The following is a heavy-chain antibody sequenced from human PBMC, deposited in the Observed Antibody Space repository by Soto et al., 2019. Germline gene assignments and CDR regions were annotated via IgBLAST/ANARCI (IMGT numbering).Heavy chain of an antibody. D-gene: IGHD2-15*01. J-gene: IGHJ4*02. CDR3: ARDGQYCSGGSCYPYYFDY. Sequence: ASVKVSCKASGYTFTSYGISWARQAPGQGLEWMGWISAYNGNTNYAQKLQGRVTMTTDTSTSTAYMELRSLRSDDTAVYYCARDGQYCSGGSCYPYYFDYWGQGTLVTVSS. V-gene: IGHV1-18*04. CDR1: GYTFTSYG. CDR2: ISAYNGNT.